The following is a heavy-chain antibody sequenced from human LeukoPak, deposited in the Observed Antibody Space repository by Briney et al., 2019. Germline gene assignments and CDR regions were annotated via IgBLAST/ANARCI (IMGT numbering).Heavy chain of an antibody. CDR3: ARYVHGVNFDY. Sequence: ASVKVSCKASGYTFTSYYMHRVRQAPGQGLEWMGIINPSGGSTTYAQKFQGRVTMTRDTSTSTVYMELSSLRSEDTAVYYCARYVHGVNFDYWGQGTLVTVSS. CDR1: GYTFTSYY. CDR2: INPSGGST. J-gene: IGHJ4*02. D-gene: IGHD4-23*01. V-gene: IGHV1-46*01.